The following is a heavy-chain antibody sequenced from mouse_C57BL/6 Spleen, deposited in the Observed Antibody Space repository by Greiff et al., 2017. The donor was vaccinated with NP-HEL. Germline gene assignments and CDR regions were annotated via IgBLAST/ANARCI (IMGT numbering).Heavy chain of an antibody. J-gene: IGHJ1*03. Sequence: EVQLVESGGGLVKPGGSLKLSCAASGFTFSSYAMSWVRQTPEKRLEWVATISDGGSYTYYPDNVKGRFTISRDNAKNNLYLQMSHLKSEDTAMYYCARDYGSSYDWYFDVWGTGTTVTVSS. V-gene: IGHV5-4*01. D-gene: IGHD1-1*01. CDR1: GFTFSSYA. CDR3: ARDYGSSYDWYFDV. CDR2: ISDGGSYT.